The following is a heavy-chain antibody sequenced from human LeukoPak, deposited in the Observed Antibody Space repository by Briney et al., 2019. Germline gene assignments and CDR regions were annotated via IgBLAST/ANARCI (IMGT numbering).Heavy chain of an antibody. Sequence: SETLSLTCAVYGGSFSDYYWSWIRQPPGKGLEWIGEIDHSGSTNYNPSLKCRVTISVDTSKNQFSLKLSSVTAADTAVYYCARVYLDCSGGSCYSGDGGDYWGQGTLVTVSS. CDR3: ARVYLDCSGGSCYSGDGGDY. J-gene: IGHJ4*02. CDR2: IDHSGST. CDR1: GGSFSDYY. V-gene: IGHV4-34*01. D-gene: IGHD2-15*01.